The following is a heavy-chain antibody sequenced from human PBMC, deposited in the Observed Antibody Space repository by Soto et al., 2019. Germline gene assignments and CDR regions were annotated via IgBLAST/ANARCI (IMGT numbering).Heavy chain of an antibody. CDR1: GGSISSGGYY. CDR3: ARAWWRIAAAGLAFDY. D-gene: IGHD6-13*01. Sequence: SETLSLTCTVSGGSISSGGYYWSWIRQHPGKGLEWIGYIYYSGSTYYNPSLKSRVTISVDTSKNQFSLKLSSLTAADTAVYYCARAWWRIAAAGLAFDYLGPGTLVTVSS. J-gene: IGHJ4*02. V-gene: IGHV4-31*03. CDR2: IYYSGST.